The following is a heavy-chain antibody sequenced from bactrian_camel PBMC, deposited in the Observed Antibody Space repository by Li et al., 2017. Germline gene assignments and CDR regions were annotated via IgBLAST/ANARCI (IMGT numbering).Heavy chain of an antibody. CDR3: AAAFPPFRFGGRCAGTVYEYDY. D-gene: IGHD2*01. J-gene: IGHJ4*01. Sequence: HVQLVESGGGSVQAGGSLRLSCVSSKPAQYLYSMGWFRQIPGKEREGVAALFVGGGAPYYADSVKGRFTISQDDAKNTVYLQMNSLKPEDTAMYYCAAAFPPFRFGGRCAGTVYEYDYWGQGTQVTVS. CDR2: LFVGGGAP. V-gene: IGHV3S63*01. CDR1: KPAQYLYS.